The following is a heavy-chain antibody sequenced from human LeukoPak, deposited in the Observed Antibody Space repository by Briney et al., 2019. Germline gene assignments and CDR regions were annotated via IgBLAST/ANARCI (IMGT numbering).Heavy chain of an antibody. CDR2: IYGGGNT. Sequence: PGGSLRLSCAASGFTFSSYWMTWVRQAPGKGLEWVSVIYGGGNTYYADSVKGRFTISRDNSKNTLYLQMNSLRAEDTAVYYCASGYSYGHTFDYWGQGTLVTVSS. CDR3: ASGYSYGHTFDY. V-gene: IGHV3-53*01. J-gene: IGHJ4*02. D-gene: IGHD5-18*01. CDR1: GFTFSSYW.